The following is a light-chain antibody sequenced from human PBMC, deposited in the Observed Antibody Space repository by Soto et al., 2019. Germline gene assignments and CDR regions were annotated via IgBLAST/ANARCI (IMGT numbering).Light chain of an antibody. V-gene: IGKV3-15*01. Sequence: EIVMTQSPATLSVSPGDRATLSCRASQSVSSDLAWYQQKPGQAPRLLIYGASTRATGIPTRFSVSGSGTEFTLTISSLQSEDFAVYYGQQYNNWPPYTFGQGTKLEIK. CDR3: QQYNNWPPYT. CDR2: GAS. CDR1: QSVSSD. J-gene: IGKJ2*01.